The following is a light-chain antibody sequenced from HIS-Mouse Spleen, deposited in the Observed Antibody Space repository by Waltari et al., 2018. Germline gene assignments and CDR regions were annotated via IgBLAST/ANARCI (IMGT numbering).Light chain of an antibody. CDR3: LQDYNYPRT. CDR1: QSLVHSDGNTY. Sequence: DVVMTQSPLSLPVTLGQPASISCRSSQSLVHSDGNTYLNWFQQRPGQSPRRLIYKVSNRDSGVPDRFSGSGSGTDFTLTISSLQPEDFATYYCLQDYNYPRTFGQGTKVEIK. CDR2: KVS. J-gene: IGKJ1*01. V-gene: IGKV2-30*02.